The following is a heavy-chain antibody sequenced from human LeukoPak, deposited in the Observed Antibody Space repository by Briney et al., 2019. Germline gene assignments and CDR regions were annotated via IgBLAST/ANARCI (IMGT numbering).Heavy chain of an antibody. Sequence: SETLSLTCTVSGGSINGYYWTWIRQSPGKGLEWIGYIYYSGSSNYNPSLKSRVTISADTSKNQFSLKLSSVTAADTAVYYCARGEKYSALGKVWGQGTLVTVSS. CDR3: ARGEKYSALGKV. V-gene: IGHV4-59*01. D-gene: IGHD7-27*01. J-gene: IGHJ4*02. CDR2: IYYSGSS. CDR1: GGSINGYY.